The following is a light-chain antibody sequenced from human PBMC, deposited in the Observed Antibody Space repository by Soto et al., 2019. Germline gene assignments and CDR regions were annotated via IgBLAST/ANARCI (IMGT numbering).Light chain of an antibody. Sequence: EIVLTQSPDTLSLSPGERGTLSCRASQTIGDNDLAWYQQKPGQAPRLLIYGASSRATGIPDRFSGSGSGTDFTLTISRLEAEDFAVYYCQQSSSSPITFGQGTRLEIK. CDR3: QQSSSSPIT. J-gene: IGKJ5*01. V-gene: IGKV3-20*01. CDR1: QTIGDND. CDR2: GAS.